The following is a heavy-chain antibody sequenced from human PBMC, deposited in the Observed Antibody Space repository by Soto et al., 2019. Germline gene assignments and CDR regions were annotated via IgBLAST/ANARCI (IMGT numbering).Heavy chain of an antibody. D-gene: IGHD2-15*01. Sequence: QVQLVESGGALVKPGGSLRLSCAASGFTFRDYYMTWIRQAPGKGLEWISYISSSGTSIYYADSVKGRFTISRDNAKNSLYLQMNSLRAEDTAVYYCERAGWQLLAWSDPWGQGTRVTVSS. J-gene: IGHJ5*02. V-gene: IGHV3-11*01. CDR2: ISSSGTSI. CDR3: ERAGWQLLAWSDP. CDR1: GFTFRDYY.